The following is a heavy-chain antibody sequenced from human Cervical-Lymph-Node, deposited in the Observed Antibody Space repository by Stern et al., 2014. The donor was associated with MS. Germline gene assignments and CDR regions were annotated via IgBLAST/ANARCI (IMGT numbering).Heavy chain of an antibody. CDR1: GFTFSSYG. J-gene: IGHJ6*02. Sequence: VQLVESGGGVVQPGRSLRLSCAASGFTFSSYGMHWVRQAPGKGLEWVAVISYDGRNKYYADSVKGRFTISRDNSKNTLYLQMNSLRAEDTAVYYCALGSRRIAAAGTSRGIYGMDVWGQGTTVTVSS. D-gene: IGHD6-13*01. V-gene: IGHV3-30*03. CDR3: ALGSRRIAAAGTSRGIYGMDV. CDR2: ISYDGRNK.